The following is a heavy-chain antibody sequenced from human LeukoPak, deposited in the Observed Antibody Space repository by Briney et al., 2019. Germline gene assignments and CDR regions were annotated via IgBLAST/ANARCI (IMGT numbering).Heavy chain of an antibody. CDR3: AKESSNYVSVNWFDP. J-gene: IGHJ5*02. D-gene: IGHD4-11*01. V-gene: IGHV3-23*01. CDR2: ISGSGGSA. Sequence: GALRLSCAASGFTFSSYAMSWVRQAPGKGLEWVSAISGSGGSAYYADSVKGRFTISRDNSKNTLYLQMNSLRAEDTAVYYCAKESSNYVSVNWFDPWGQGTLVTVSS. CDR1: GFTFSSYA.